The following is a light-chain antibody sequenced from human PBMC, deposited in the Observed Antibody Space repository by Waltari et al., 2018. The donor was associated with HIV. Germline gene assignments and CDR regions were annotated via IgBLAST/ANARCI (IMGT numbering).Light chain of an antibody. CDR1: TSNIGAGYD. V-gene: IGLV1-40*01. J-gene: IGLJ1*01. CDR2: GNS. Sequence: QSVLTQPPSVSGAPGQRVTISCPGSTSNIGAGYDVHWYQQLPGTAPKVLIYGNSNRPSGVPVRFSGSKSGTSASLAITGLQAEDEADYYCQSYDSNLSGATVFGTGTKVTVL. CDR3: QSYDSNLSGATV.